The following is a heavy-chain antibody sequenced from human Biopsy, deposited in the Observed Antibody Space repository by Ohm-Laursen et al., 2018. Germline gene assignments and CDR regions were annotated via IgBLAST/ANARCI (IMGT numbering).Heavy chain of an antibody. V-gene: IGHV4-39*01. CDR3: ARHPTGFWFDP. CDR1: GDSISTSTTYY. CDR2: IYNSETT. J-gene: IGHJ5*02. Sequence: SGTLSLTCTVSGDSISTSTTYYWAWLRQPPGKGLEWIGSIYNSETTFYSPSLKSRVAISVDTSTNQFSLKVSSVTAADTALCYCARHPTGFWFDPWGHGTLVTVSS.